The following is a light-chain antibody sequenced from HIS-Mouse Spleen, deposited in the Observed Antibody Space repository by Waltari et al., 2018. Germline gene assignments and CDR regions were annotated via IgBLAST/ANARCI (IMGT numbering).Light chain of an antibody. Sequence: QLVLTQSPSASASLGSSVKLTSPLSSGHSSYAIAWQQQQPEKGPRYLMKLNSDGSHSKGDGIPDRFSGSSSGAERYLTISSLQSEDEADYYCQTWGTGNVVFGGGTKLTVL. J-gene: IGLJ2*01. CDR3: QTWGTGNVV. CDR1: SGHSSYA. V-gene: IGLV4-69*01. CDR2: LNSDGSH.